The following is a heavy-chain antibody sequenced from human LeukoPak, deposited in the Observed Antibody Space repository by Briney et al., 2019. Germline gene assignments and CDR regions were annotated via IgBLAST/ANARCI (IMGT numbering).Heavy chain of an antibody. CDR3: ARVTGNAAFDV. Sequence: SETLSLTCAVSGASISNDHWWSWVRQPPGKGLEWIGEMPHSGSSNYNPSLKSRDTMSMDKSKNEFSLKLSSVTAADTALYYCARVTGNAAFDVWGQGTMVTVSS. CDR1: GASISNDHW. CDR2: MPHSGSS. J-gene: IGHJ3*01. V-gene: IGHV4-4*02. D-gene: IGHD1-1*01.